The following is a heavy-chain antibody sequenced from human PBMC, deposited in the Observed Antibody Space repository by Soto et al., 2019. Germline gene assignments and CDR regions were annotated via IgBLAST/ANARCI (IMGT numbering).Heavy chain of an antibody. Sequence: GGALNLPRKGAGYTISTLWIGWVRHMPGRDREWRGIIYRSDYDTRYSPSFHGQVTITGDKSSRTGYLQWSSVKASDSAMYYFASLPLDYYYRGMDVWGQGTKVAVS. J-gene: IGHJ6*02. CDR3: ASLPLDYYYRGMDV. CDR1: GYTISTLW. V-gene: IGHV5-51*01. CDR2: IYRSDYDT. D-gene: IGHD3-16*02.